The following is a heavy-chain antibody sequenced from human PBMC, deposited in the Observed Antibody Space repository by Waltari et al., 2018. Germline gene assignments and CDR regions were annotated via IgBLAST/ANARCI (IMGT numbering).Heavy chain of an antibody. V-gene: IGHV4-39*07. CDR1: GGSISSSSYY. Sequence: QLQLQESGPGLVKPSETLSLTCTVSGGSISSSSYYWGWIRQPPGKGLDWIGSIYYSGSTYSNPSLKSRVTISVDTSKNQFSLKLSSVTAADTAVYYCARGRTGGLGDFDYWGQGTLVTVSS. CDR2: IYYSGST. D-gene: IGHD2-8*02. CDR3: ARGRTGGLGDFDY. J-gene: IGHJ4*02.